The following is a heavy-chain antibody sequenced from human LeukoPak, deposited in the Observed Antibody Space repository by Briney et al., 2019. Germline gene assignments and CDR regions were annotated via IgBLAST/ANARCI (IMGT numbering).Heavy chain of an antibody. CDR3: ARVDSAGGY. J-gene: IGHJ4*02. V-gene: IGHV3-30-3*01. CDR2: ISYDGSNK. CDR1: GFTFSTYA. D-gene: IGHD5-18*01. Sequence: GRSLRLSCAASGFTFSTYAMHWVRQAPGKGLEWLAVISYDGSNKYYADSVKGRFTISRDNSKSTLYLQMNSLRAEDTALYYCARVDSAGGYWGQGTLVTVSS.